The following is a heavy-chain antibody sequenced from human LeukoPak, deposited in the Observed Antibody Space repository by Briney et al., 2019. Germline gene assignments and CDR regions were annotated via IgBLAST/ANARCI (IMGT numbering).Heavy chain of an antibody. Sequence: SETLSLTCTVSGGSISSYYWSWIRQPPGKGLEWIGYIYYSGGTNYNPSPKRRVTISVDTSKNQFSLKLSSVTAADTAVYYCARHRTYCSGGSCYFYWYFDLWGRGTLVTVSS. CDR3: ARHRTYCSGGSCYFYWYFDL. CDR1: GGSISSYY. CDR2: IYYSGGT. D-gene: IGHD2-15*01. V-gene: IGHV4-59*08. J-gene: IGHJ2*01.